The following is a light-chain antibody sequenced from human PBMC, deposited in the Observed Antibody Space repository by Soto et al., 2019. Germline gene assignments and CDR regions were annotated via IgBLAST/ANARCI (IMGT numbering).Light chain of an antibody. CDR1: QSISTY. CDR2: GAS. CDR3: QQSFITPPLT. J-gene: IGKJ4*01. Sequence: DIQMSQSPSSLSASIGDRITITCRASQSISTYLNWYQQKPGKAPRLLIYGASTLQNGVPSRFSGSGSATDDTPTINSLQPEHFATYYCQQSFITPPLTFGGGTTVEMK. V-gene: IGKV1-39*01.